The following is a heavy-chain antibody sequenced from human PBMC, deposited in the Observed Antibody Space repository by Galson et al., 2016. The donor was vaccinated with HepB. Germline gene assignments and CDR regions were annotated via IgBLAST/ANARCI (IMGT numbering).Heavy chain of an antibody. V-gene: IGHV4-31*01. CDR3: ARDNYGDFLTTHWYFDL. CDR1: GGSISSDAYY. D-gene: IGHD4-17*01. J-gene: IGHJ2*01. CDR2: VSYSGST. Sequence: TLSLTCTVSGGSISSDAYYWSWIRQHPGKGLEWIGYVSYSGSTYYNPSLKSPATISVGTSKNQLSLKLSSVTAADTAVYYCARDNYGDFLTTHWYFDLWGLGTLVAVSA.